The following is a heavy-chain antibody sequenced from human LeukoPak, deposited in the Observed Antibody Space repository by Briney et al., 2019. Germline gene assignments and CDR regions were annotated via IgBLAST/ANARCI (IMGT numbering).Heavy chain of an antibody. CDR3: ASTVRGVRAYFDY. J-gene: IGHJ4*02. Sequence: PSETLSLTCTVSGGSISSSSYYWGWIRQPPGKGLEWIGSIYYSGSTYYNPSLKSRVTISVDTSKNQFSLKLSSVTAAGTAVYYCASTVRGVRAYFDYWGQGTLVTVSS. CDR1: GGSISSSSYY. V-gene: IGHV4-39*07. CDR2: IYYSGST. D-gene: IGHD3-10*01.